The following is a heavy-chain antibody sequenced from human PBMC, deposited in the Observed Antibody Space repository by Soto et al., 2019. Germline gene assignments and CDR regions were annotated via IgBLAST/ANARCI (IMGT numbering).Heavy chain of an antibody. Sequence: PGESLKISCKGSGYSFTSYWINWVRQMPGKGLEWMGRIDPSDSYTNYSPSFQGHVTISADKSISTAYLQWSSLKASDTAMYYCARDSRERGPQLVGQLDSWGQGTLVTVSS. CDR3: ARDSRERGPQLVGQLDS. D-gene: IGHD6-13*01. V-gene: IGHV5-10-1*01. CDR1: GYSFTSYW. CDR2: IDPSDSYT. J-gene: IGHJ4*02.